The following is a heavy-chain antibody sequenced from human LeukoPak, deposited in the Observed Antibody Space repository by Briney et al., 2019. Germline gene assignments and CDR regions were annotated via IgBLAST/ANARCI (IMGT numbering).Heavy chain of an antibody. CDR2: IRHDGTNK. CDR1: GFPFSSFA. D-gene: IGHD2-2*01. CDR3: ARRNQLLHGKYYFDY. J-gene: IGHJ4*02. Sequence: GGSLRLSCAASGFPFSSFAMHWVRQAPGKGLEWVAFIRHDGTNKYHSNSVQGRFTISRDNAKNSLYLQMNSLRAEDTAVYYCARRNQLLHGKYYFDYWGQGTLVTVSS. V-gene: IGHV3-30*02.